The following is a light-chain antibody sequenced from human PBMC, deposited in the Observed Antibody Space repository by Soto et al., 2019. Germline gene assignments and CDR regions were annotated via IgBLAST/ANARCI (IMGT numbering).Light chain of an antibody. CDR1: QSVSSSY. CDR3: QQYKNWPHT. V-gene: IGKV3-20*01. J-gene: IGKJ1*01. CDR2: GAS. Sequence: IVLTQSPGTLSLSPGERATLSCRASQSVSSSYLAWYQQKPGQAPRLLIYGASSRATGIPDRFSGSGSGTDFTLTISRLEPEDFAVYYCQQYKNWPHTFGQGTKVDIK.